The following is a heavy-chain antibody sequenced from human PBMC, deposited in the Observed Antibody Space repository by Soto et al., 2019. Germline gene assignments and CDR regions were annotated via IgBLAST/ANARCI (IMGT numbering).Heavy chain of an antibody. V-gene: IGHV3-66*01. Sequence: GSLRLSCAASGFTVSSNYISWVRQAPGKGLEWVSIIYSGGSTYYADSVKGRFTISRDNSKNTLYLQMNSLRAEDTAVYYCAKDPNTFFDAFDIWGQGTMVTVSS. CDR3: AKDPNTFFDAFDI. CDR1: GFTVSSNY. J-gene: IGHJ3*02. CDR2: IYSGGST.